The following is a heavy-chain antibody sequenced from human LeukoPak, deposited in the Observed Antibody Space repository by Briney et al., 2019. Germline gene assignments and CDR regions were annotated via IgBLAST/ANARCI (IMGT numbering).Heavy chain of an antibody. CDR2: ISGSGGST. CDR3: ARRESSGWSLLY. D-gene: IGHD6-19*01. J-gene: IGHJ4*02. V-gene: IGHV3-23*01. Sequence: GGSLRLSCAASGFTFSSYAMSWVRQAPGKGLEWVSAISGSGGSTYYADSVKGRFTISRDNSKNTLYLQMNSLRAEDTAVYYCARRESSGWSLLYWGQGTLVTVSS. CDR1: GFTFSSYA.